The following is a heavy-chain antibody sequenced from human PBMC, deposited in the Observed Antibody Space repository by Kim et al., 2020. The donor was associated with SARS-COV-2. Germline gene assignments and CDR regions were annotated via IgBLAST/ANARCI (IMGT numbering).Heavy chain of an antibody. CDR2: ISDSGKT. J-gene: IGHJ6*02. Sequence: SETLSLTCTVSGGSISSYSWNWIRQPPGKGLEWIGDISDSGKTNYNTSLKSRVTISIDKSKNQFSLKVSSVTAADTAAYYCGGRGGLDVWGHGTTVTVS. CDR1: GGSISSYS. V-gene: IGHV4-59*08. CDR3: GGRGGLDV.